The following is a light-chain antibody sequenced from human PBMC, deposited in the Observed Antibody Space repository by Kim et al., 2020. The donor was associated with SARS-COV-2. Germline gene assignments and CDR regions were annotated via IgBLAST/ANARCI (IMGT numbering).Light chain of an antibody. J-gene: IGLJ2*01. V-gene: IGLV3-19*01. CDR1: SLRSYY. CDR3: NSRDNSDNHVL. CDR2: GKN. Sequence: SSELTQDPVVSVALGQTVRITCQGDSLRSYYATWYQQKPGQAPLLVIYGKNNRPSGIPDRFSGSSPGSTASLTITGAQAEDEADYYCNSRDNSDNHVLFGGGTQLTVL.